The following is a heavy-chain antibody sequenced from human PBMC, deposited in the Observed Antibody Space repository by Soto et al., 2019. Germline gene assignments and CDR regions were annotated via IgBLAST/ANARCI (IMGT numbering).Heavy chain of an antibody. CDR3: ARDRLPLTEPLGHYYYSLDV. Sequence: VKVSCKASGYTFTSYAMHWVRQAPGQRLEWMGWINAGNGNTKYSQKFQGRVTITRDTSASTAYMELSSLRSEDTAVYYCARDRLPLTEPLGHYYYSLDVWGKGTTVTVS. CDR1: GYTFTSYA. CDR2: INAGNGNT. J-gene: IGHJ6*03. D-gene: IGHD1-20*01. V-gene: IGHV1-3*01.